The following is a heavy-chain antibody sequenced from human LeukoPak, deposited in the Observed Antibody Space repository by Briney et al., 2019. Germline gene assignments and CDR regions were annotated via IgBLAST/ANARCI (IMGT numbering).Heavy chain of an antibody. J-gene: IGHJ5*02. CDR3: AKDVNDYVWGSYRP. Sequence: GGSLRLSCAASGFTFSSYAMSWVRQAPGKGLEWVSAISGSGGSTYYADSVKGRFTISRDNSKNTLYLQMNSLRAEDTAVYYCAKDVNDYVWGSYRPWGQGTLVTVSS. D-gene: IGHD3-16*02. V-gene: IGHV3-23*01. CDR1: GFTFSSYA. CDR2: ISGSGGST.